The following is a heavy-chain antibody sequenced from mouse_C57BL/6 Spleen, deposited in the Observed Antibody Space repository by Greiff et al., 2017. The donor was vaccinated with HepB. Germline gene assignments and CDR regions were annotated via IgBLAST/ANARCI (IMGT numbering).Heavy chain of an antibody. CDR1: GYTFTSYW. J-gene: IGHJ1*03. D-gene: IGHD4-1*02. Sequence: QVQLQQPGAELVRPGSSVKLSCKASGYTFTSYWMHWVKQRPIQGLEWIGNIDPSDSETHYNQKFKDKATLTVDKSSSTAYMQLSSLTSEDSAVYYCARPTGTWNFDVWGTGTTVTVSS. CDR3: ARPTGTWNFDV. CDR2: IDPSDSET. V-gene: IGHV1-52*01.